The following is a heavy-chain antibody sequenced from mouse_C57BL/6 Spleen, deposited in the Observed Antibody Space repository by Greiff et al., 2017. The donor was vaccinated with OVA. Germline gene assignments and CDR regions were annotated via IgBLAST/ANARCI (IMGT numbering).Heavy chain of an antibody. CDR2: IYPGDGDT. V-gene: IGHV1-82*01. Sequence: VQLQQSGPELVKPGASVKISCKASGYDFSSSWMNWVKQRPGQGLEWIGRIYPGDGDTNYNGKFKGKATLTADKSSSTAYMQLSSLTSEDSAVYVYARGGAYYSNYDAMDYWGQGTSVTVSS. CDR3: ARGGAYYSNYDAMDY. D-gene: IGHD2-5*01. J-gene: IGHJ4*01. CDR1: GYDFSSSW.